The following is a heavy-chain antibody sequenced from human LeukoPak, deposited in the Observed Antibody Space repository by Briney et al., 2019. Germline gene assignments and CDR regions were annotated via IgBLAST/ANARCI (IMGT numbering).Heavy chain of an antibody. Sequence: ASVKVSCKVSGYTSTELSINWGRQAPGKGLEWMGGFDPEDGETIYAQKFQGRVTMTEDTSTDTAYMELSSLRSEDTAVYYCATGYYDSSGYYVNWFDPWGQGTMVTVSS. CDR1: GYTSTELS. CDR3: ATGYYDSSGYYVNWFDP. D-gene: IGHD3-22*01. CDR2: FDPEDGET. J-gene: IGHJ5*02. V-gene: IGHV1-24*01.